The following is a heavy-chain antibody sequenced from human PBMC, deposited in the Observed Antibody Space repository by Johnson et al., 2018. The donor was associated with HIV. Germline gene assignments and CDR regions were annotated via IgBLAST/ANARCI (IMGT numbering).Heavy chain of an antibody. CDR3: VRDTGYCSGGRCDDAFDI. V-gene: IGHV3-53*01. CDR1: GFTVSSNY. CDR2: ISGSGGST. J-gene: IGHJ3*02. D-gene: IGHD2-15*01. Sequence: VQLVESGGGLIQPGGSLRLSCAASGFTVSSNYMSWVRQAPGKGLEWVSVISGSGGSTYYADSVKGRFTISRDNAKNSMYLQMNSLRVEDTALYYCVRDTGYCSGGRCDDAFDILGQGTMVTVSS.